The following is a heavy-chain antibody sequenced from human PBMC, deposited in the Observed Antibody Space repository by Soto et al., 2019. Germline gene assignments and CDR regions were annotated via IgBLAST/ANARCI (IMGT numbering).Heavy chain of an antibody. J-gene: IGHJ6*02. CDR1: VFTFSDYY. D-gene: IGHD2-2*01. CDR3: ARVHCSTTSCSYYHYYGMDV. V-gene: IGHV3-11*06. Sequence: GGSLRLSCASSVFTFSDYYMTCIRHAPGKWLECVSYISSTSSYTNYADSVKGRFTISRDNAKNSLYLQMNSLRAEDTAVYYCARVHCSTTSCSYYHYYGMDVWGQGTRVTVSS. CDR2: ISSTSSYT.